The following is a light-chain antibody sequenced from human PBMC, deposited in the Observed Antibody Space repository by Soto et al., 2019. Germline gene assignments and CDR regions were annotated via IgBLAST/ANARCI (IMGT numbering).Light chain of an antibody. CDR3: QQYDRWPPWT. CDR2: GAS. Sequence: EIVMTQSPASLSVSPGKTATLSCRASQSFSSNLAWYQQRPGQAPRLLIHGASTRATGIPARFSGSGSGTEFTLTISSLQSEDSAVYYCQQYDRWPPWTFGQGTKVEIK. J-gene: IGKJ1*01. V-gene: IGKV3-15*01. CDR1: QSFSSN.